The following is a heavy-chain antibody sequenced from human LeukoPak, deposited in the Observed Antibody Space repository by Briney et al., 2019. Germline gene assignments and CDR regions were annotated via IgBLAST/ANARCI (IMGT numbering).Heavy chain of an antibody. CDR2: IWYDGSYK. V-gene: IGHV3-33*06. D-gene: IGHD6-13*01. CDR1: GFTFSNYG. CDR3: AKVVQYTASTGTGLDY. J-gene: IGHJ4*02. Sequence: GGSLRLSCAASGFTFSNYGMHWVRQAPGKGLDWVAVIWYDGSYKYYADSVKGRFTISGDNSKNTLYLQMNSLRAEDTAVYYCAKVVQYTASTGTGLDYWGQGTLVTVSS.